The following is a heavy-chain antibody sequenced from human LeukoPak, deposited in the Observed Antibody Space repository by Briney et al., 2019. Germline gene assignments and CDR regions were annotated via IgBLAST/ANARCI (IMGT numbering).Heavy chain of an antibody. CDR3: AKTASGWYVTGMDV. CDR2: ISGSGGST. CDR1: GFTFSSYS. J-gene: IGHJ6*02. D-gene: IGHD6-19*01. Sequence: PGGSLRLSCAASGFTFSSYSMNWVRQAPGKGLEWVSAISGSGGSTYYADSVKGRFTISRDNSKNTLYLQMNSLRAEDTAVYYCAKTASGWYVTGMDVWGQGTTVTVSS. V-gene: IGHV3-23*01.